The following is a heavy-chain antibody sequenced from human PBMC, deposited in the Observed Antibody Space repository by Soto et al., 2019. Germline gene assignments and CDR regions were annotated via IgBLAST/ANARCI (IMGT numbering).Heavy chain of an antibody. CDR2: INHSGST. Sequence: QVQLQQWGAGLLKPSETVSLTCAVYGGSFIGYYGTWIRQPPGKGLEWIGEINHSGSTNYNPSLKCRVTISADTSKNQFSLRLSSVTAADTAVYYCATLGHYDFWSGFRKGTWFDPWGQGTLVTVSS. D-gene: IGHD3-3*01. J-gene: IGHJ5*02. CDR1: GGSFIGYY. V-gene: IGHV4-34*01. CDR3: ATLGHYDFWSGFRKGTWFDP.